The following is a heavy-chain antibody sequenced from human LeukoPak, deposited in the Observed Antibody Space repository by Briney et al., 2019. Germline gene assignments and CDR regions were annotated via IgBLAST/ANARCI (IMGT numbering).Heavy chain of an antibody. J-gene: IGHJ6*02. CDR1: GGSISSYY. CDR2: IYYSGST. CDR3: ARDIDHGGLWYGMDV. V-gene: IGHV4-59*06. D-gene: IGHD5-12*01. Sequence: PSETLSLTCTVSGGSISSYYWSWIRQHPGKGLEWIGYIYYSGSTYYNPSLKSRVTISVDTSKNQFSLKLSSVTAADTAVYYCARDIDHGGLWYGMDVRGQGTTVTVSS.